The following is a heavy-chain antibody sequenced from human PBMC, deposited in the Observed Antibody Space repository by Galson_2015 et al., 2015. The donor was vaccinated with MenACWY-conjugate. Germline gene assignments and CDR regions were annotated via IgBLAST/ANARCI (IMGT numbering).Heavy chain of an antibody. CDR2: ISSSGGST. D-gene: IGHD3-10*01. CDR3: AKACDYYGSGSSRYGMGF. CDR1: GFIFSNYG. J-gene: IGHJ6*02. Sequence: SLRLSCAASGFIFSNYGISWVRQAPGKGLEWVSAISSSGGSTYYADSVKGRFTISRDNSKNTVLLQMSSLRADDTAVYYCAKACDYYGSGSSRYGMGFWGQGTTVTVPS. V-gene: IGHV3-23*01.